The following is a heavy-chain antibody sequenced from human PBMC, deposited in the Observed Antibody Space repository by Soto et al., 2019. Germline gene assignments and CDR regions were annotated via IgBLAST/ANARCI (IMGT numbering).Heavy chain of an antibody. CDR3: ARDRVMIVVVPGPGYFDY. V-gene: IGHV3-30-3*01. CDR1: GFTFSSYA. D-gene: IGHD3-22*01. CDR2: ISYDGSNK. J-gene: IGHJ4*02. Sequence: QVQLVESGGGVVQPGRSLRLSCAASGFTFSSYAMHWVRQAPGKGLEWVAVISYDGSNKYYADSVKGRFTISRDNSKNTLHLQMNSLRAEDTAVYYCARDRVMIVVVPGPGYFDYWGQGTLVTVSS.